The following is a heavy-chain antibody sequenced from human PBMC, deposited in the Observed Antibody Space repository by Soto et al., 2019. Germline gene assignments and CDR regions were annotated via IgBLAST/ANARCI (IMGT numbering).Heavy chain of an antibody. CDR2: ISGSGGST. D-gene: IGHD6-6*01. J-gene: IGHJ6*03. CDR1: GFTFSSYS. V-gene: IGHV3-23*01. CDR3: AKEGGPSSSAGYYYYYYMDV. Sequence: PGGSLRLSCAASGFTFSSYSMNWVRQAPGKGMEWVSYISGSGGSTYYADSVKGRFTISRDNSKNTLYLQMNSLRAEDTAVYYCAKEGGPSSSAGYYYYYYMDVWGKGTTVTVSS.